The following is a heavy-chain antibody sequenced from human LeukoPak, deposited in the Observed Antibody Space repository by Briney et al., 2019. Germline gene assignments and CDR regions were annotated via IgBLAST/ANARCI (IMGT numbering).Heavy chain of an antibody. D-gene: IGHD1-14*01. CDR2: IIPIFGTA. CDR1: GGTFSSYA. V-gene: IGHV1-69*13. J-gene: IGHJ4*02. Sequence: GASVKVSCKASGGTFSSYAISWVRQAPGQGLEWMGGIIPIFGTANYAQKFQGRVTITADESTSAAYMELSSLRSEDTAVYYCARGLDGITDYWGQGTLVTVSS. CDR3: ARGLDGITDY.